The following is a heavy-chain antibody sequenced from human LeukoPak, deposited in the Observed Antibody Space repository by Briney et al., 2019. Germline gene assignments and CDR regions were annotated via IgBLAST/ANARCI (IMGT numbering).Heavy chain of an antibody. V-gene: IGHV3-30*04. D-gene: IGHD3-10*01. CDR2: ISYDGSNK. Sequence: GGSLRLSCAASGFTFSSYAMHWVRQAPGKGLEWVAVISYDGSNKYYADSVKGRFTISRDNSKNTLYLQMNSLRAEDTAVYYCARDGGFGLLDYYYYYGMDVWGKGTTVTVSS. CDR1: GFTFSSYA. CDR3: ARDGGFGLLDYYYYYGMDV. J-gene: IGHJ6*04.